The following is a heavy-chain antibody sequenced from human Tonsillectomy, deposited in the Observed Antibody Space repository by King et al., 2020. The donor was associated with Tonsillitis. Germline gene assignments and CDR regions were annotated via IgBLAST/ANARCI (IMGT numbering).Heavy chain of an antibody. CDR2: IYASGNS. D-gene: IGHD6-13*01. V-gene: IGHV4-61*02. CDR1: GGSISSGDSY. Sequence: QLQESGPGLVKPSQTLSLTCSVSGGSISSGDSYWSWIRQPAGKGLEWIGRIYASGNSNYKSSLKSRVVMSVDTSKNQFSLRLSSVTAADTAVYFCAKSRYSSSWSRALEIWGQGTMVTVSS. CDR3: AKSRYSSSWSRALEI. J-gene: IGHJ3*02.